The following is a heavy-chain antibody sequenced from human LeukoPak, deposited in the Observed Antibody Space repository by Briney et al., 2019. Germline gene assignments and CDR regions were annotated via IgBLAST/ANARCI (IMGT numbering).Heavy chain of an antibody. D-gene: IGHD3/OR15-3a*01. CDR3: ARVDLGHDAFDI. CDR1: GFTFDDYA. CDR2: ISWNSGSI. V-gene: IGHV3-9*01. Sequence: SGGSLRLSCAASGFTFDDYAMHWVRHAPGKGLEWVSGISWNSGSIGYADSVKGRFTISRDNAKNTLYLQMNSLRAEDTAVYYCARVDLGHDAFDIWGQGTMVTVSS. J-gene: IGHJ3*02.